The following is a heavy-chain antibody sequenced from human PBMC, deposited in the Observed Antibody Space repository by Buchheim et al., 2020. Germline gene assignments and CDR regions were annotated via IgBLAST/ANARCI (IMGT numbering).Heavy chain of an antibody. V-gene: IGHV4-31*03. CDR2: ISYRGST. Sequence: QVQLQESGPGLVKPSQTLSLTCTVSGGSINSSPYYWSWIRQHPGKGLEWIGYISYRGSTTYNPFLKRRITISLDTSENQFSLRLSSVTAADTAVYHCARVSEYTTGYGGFDYWGQGTL. CDR3: ARVSEYTTGYGGFDY. CDR1: GGSINSSPYY. J-gene: IGHJ4*02. D-gene: IGHD4-23*01.